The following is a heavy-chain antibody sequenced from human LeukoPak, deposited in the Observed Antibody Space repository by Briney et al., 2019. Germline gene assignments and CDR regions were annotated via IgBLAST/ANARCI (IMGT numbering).Heavy chain of an antibody. J-gene: IGHJ4*02. CDR2: INHNAEMI. CDR3: ARDHDWAFDL. CDR1: GFPFGSYV. V-gene: IGHV3-48*02. Sequence: GGSLRLSWEASGFPFGSYVMSWVRQAPGKGLEWIAYINHNAEMIFYPDFVKGRFSISRGNAKNSLYLQMNALRYEDTAIYYCARDHDWAFDLWGQGTLVTVSS. D-gene: IGHD3-9*01.